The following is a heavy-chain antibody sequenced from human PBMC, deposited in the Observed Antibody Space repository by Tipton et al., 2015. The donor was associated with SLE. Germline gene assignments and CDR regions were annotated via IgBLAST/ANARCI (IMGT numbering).Heavy chain of an antibody. CDR2: ISYDGSNK. Sequence: SLRLPCAASGFTFSSYAMHWVRQAPGKGLEWVAVISYDGSNKYYADSVKGRFTISRDNSKNTLYLQMNSLRAEDTAVYYCARPPYYDFWSGKRDYWGQGTLVTVSS. CDR3: ARPPYYDFWSGKRDY. J-gene: IGHJ4*02. V-gene: IGHV3-30-3*01. CDR1: GFTFSSYA. D-gene: IGHD3-3*01.